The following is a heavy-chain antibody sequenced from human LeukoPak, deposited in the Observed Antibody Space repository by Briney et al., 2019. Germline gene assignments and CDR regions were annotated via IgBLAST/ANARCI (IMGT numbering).Heavy chain of an antibody. CDR2: ISSSSSYI. V-gene: IGHV3-21*01. CDR3: ARDLGTGTTYNWFDP. CDR1: GFTFSSYS. J-gene: IGHJ5*02. Sequence: GGSLRLSCAASGFTFSSYSMNWVCQAPGKGLEWVSSISSSSSYIYYADSVKGRFTISRDNAKNSLYLQMNSLRAEDTAVYYCARDLGTGTTYNWFDPWGQGTLVTVSS. D-gene: IGHD1-1*01.